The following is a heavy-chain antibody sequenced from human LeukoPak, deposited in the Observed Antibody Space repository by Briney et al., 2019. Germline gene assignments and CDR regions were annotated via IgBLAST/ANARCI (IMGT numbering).Heavy chain of an antibody. Sequence: GGSLRLSCVGSGFTFSSCAMIWVRQTPGKGLEWVSVISGTGGTTYDADSVKGRFTISRDNAKNSLYLQMNSLTVEDTAVYYCGRGPGYRSDYWGQGTLVTVSS. V-gene: IGHV3-23*01. J-gene: IGHJ4*02. CDR3: GRGPGYRSDY. CDR2: ISGTGGTT. D-gene: IGHD5-12*01. CDR1: GFTFSSCA.